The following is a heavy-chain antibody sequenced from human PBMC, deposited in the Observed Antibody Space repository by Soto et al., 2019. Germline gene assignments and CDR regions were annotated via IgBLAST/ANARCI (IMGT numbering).Heavy chain of an antibody. D-gene: IGHD6-19*01. J-gene: IGHJ5*02. CDR3: ARLGGYTSGWYSWFDP. Sequence: LQLQESGPGLVKPSETLSLTCAVSGDSISSSSYYWGWIRQPPGNGLEWIGSIFYSGSTYYNPSLKSRGTISVDTSKNQFSLKLTSVTAADTAVYYCARLGGYTSGWYSWFDPWGQVTLVTVSS. CDR1: GDSISSSSYY. CDR2: IFYSGST. V-gene: IGHV4-39*01.